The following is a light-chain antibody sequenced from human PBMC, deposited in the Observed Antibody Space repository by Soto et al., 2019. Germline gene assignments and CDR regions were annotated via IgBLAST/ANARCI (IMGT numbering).Light chain of an antibody. CDR3: QQYGTSPTT. J-gene: IGKJ5*01. Sequence: EIVLVQSPDTLPLSPGERVTLSCRASQSVTSNHLAWYQQKPGQAPRSLIFGASIRATGIPDRFSGSGSGTDFTLTISRLEPEDFGVYYCQQYGTSPTTFGQGTRLDIK. CDR1: QSVTSNH. V-gene: IGKV3-20*01. CDR2: GAS.